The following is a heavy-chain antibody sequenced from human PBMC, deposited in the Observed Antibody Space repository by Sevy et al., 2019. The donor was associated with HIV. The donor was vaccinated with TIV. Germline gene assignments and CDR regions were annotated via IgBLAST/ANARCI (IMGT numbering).Heavy chain of an antibody. V-gene: IGHV1-24*01. Sequence: ASVKVSCKVSGYTLTELSIPWVRQAPEKGLEWMGGFDDDGETIYEQKFQGRVTMTEDTSTDTAYMELSSLRSEDTAVYYCATDIVVGRDYWGQGTLVTVSS. J-gene: IGHJ4*02. CDR3: ATDIVVGRDY. CDR2: FDDDGET. D-gene: IGHD2-2*01. CDR1: GYTLTELS.